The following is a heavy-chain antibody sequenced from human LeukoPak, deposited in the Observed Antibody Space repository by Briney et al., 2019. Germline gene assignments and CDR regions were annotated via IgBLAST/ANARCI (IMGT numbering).Heavy chain of an antibody. CDR2: ISGRDDST. D-gene: IGHD3-9*01. J-gene: IGHJ4*02. CDR1: GFSFSNYA. V-gene: IGHV3-23*01. CDR3: AKWGDYDVLTGYYDSDY. Sequence: GGSLRLSCAASGFSFSNYAMSWVRQVPGKGLEWVSAISGRDDSTYYADSVKGRFTISRDTSKNTLYLQMNNLRAKDTAVYYCAKWGDYDVLTGYYDSDYWGQGTLVTVSS.